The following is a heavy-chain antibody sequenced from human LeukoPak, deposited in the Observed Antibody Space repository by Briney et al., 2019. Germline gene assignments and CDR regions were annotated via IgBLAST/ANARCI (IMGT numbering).Heavy chain of an antibody. CDR3: XXDRYSSGPSTYYFDY. CDR1: GFTFSSYG. J-gene: IGHJ4*02. D-gene: IGHD6-19*01. V-gene: IGHV3-23*01. CDR2: ISGSGGST. Sequence: GGSLRLSCAASGFTFSSYGMSWVRQAPGKGLEWVSAISGSGGSTYYADSVKGRFTISRDNSKNTLYLQMNSLRAEDTAVYYXXXDRYSSGPSTYYFDYWGQGTLVTVSS.